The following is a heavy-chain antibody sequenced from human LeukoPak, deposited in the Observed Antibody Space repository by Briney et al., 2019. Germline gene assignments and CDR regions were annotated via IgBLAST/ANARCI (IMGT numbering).Heavy chain of an antibody. Sequence: GRSLRLSCAASGFTFSSYGMHWVRQAPGKGLEWVAVISYDGSNKYYADSVKGRFTISRDNSKNTLYLQMNSLRAEDTAVYYCASPFSGFHDYWGQGTLVTVSS. CDR2: ISYDGSNK. V-gene: IGHV3-30*03. CDR3: ASPFSGFHDY. J-gene: IGHJ4*02. CDR1: GFTFSSYG. D-gene: IGHD3-10*01.